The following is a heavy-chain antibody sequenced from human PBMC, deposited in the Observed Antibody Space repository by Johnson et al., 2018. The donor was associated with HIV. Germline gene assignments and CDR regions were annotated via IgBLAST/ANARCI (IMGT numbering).Heavy chain of an antibody. V-gene: IGHV3-53*05. D-gene: IGHD2-15*01. Sequence: VRLVETGGGLIQPGGSLRLSCAASGFTVSSNYMSWVRQAPGKGLEWVSAISGSGGSTYSADSVKGRFTISRDNSKNTLYLQMNSLRAEDTAVYYCASILVVAAQEADAFDIWGQGTMVTVSS. CDR3: ASILVVAAQEADAFDI. CDR2: SGSGGST. J-gene: IGHJ3*02. CDR1: GFTVSSNY.